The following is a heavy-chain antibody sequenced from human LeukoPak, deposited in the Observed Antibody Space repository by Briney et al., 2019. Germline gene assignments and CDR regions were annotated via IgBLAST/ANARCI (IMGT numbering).Heavy chain of an antibody. CDR2: ISSSGSTI. CDR1: GFTFSSYE. D-gene: IGHD3-22*01. J-gene: IGHJ4*02. CDR3: AREGHTYYYDSSGYVDY. V-gene: IGHV3-48*03. Sequence: GGSLRLSCAASGFTFSSYEMNWVRQAPGKGLEWVSYISSSGSTIYYADSVKGRFTISRDNAKNSLYLQMNSLRAEETAVYYCAREGHTYYYDSSGYVDYWGQGNLVTVSS.